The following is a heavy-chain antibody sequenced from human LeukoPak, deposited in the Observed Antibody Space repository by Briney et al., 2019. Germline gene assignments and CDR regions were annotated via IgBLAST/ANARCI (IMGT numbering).Heavy chain of an antibody. CDR3: ARRWPGYPPSFDI. Sequence: SETLSLTCAVYGGSFSGYYWSWIRQPPGKGLEWIGEINHSGSTNYNPSLKSRVTISVDTSKNQFSLKLSSVTAADTAVYYCARRWPGYPPSFDIWGQGTMVTVSS. V-gene: IGHV4-34*01. J-gene: IGHJ3*02. CDR2: INHSGST. D-gene: IGHD1-1*01. CDR1: GGSFSGYY.